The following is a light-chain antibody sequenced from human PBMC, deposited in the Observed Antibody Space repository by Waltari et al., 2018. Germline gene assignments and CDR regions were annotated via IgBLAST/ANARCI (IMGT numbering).Light chain of an antibody. CDR2: DVS. CDR3: CSYAGRLWV. J-gene: IGLJ3*02. V-gene: IGLV2-11*01. Sequence: QSALSQPRSVSGSPGQSVTISCTGTNRNIGRYHLASWYQHHPGKVPKLTIYDVSKRPSGVPDRFSGSKSGNTASLTISGLQAEDEAHYYCCSYAGRLWVFGGGTNLTVL. CDR1: NRNIGRYHL.